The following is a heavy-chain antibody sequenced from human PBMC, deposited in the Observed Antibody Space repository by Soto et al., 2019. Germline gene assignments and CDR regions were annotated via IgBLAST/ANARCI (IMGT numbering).Heavy chain of an antibody. J-gene: IGHJ6*02. Sequence: SVKVSCKASGGTFSSYAISWVRQAPGQGLEWMGGIIPIFGTANYAQKFQGRVTITADESTSTAYMELSSLRSEDTAVYYCARDDKVRGVNYYYGMDVWGQGTTVTVSS. CDR3: ARDDKVRGVNYYYGMDV. CDR1: GGTFSSYA. V-gene: IGHV1-69*13. D-gene: IGHD3-10*01. CDR2: IIPIFGTA.